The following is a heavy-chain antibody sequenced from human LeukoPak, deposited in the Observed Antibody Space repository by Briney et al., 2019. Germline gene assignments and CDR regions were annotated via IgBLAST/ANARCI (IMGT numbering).Heavy chain of an antibody. CDR3: ARDLLIVVRGVILPGHIDY. J-gene: IGHJ4*02. D-gene: IGHD3-10*01. V-gene: IGHV3-30*04. CDR2: ISYDGSNK. Sequence: TGGSLRLSCAASGFTFSSYAMHWVRQAPGKGLEWVAVISYDGSNKYYADSVKGRFTISRDNSKNTLYLQMNSLRAEDTAVYYCARDLLIVVRGVILPGHIDYWGQGTLVTVSS. CDR1: GFTFSSYA.